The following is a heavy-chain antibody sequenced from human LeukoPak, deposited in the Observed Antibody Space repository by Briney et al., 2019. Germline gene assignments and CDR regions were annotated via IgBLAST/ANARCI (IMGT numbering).Heavy chain of an antibody. D-gene: IGHD3-22*01. V-gene: IGHV4-39*07. CDR1: GGSISSSSYY. Sequence: SETLSLTCTVSGGSISSSSYYWGWIRQPPGKGLEWIGSIYYSGSTYYNPSLKSRVTISVDTSKNQFSLKLSSVTAADTAVYYCARDRRDYYYDSSGYSLDYWGQGTLVTVSS. CDR3: ARDRRDYYYDSSGYSLDY. J-gene: IGHJ4*02. CDR2: IYYSGST.